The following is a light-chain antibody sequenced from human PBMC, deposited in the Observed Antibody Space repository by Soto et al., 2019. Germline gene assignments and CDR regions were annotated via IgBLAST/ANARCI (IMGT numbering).Light chain of an antibody. V-gene: IGKV3-20*01. J-gene: IGKJ5*01. CDR1: QSVDSSY. Sequence: EIVLTQSPGTLSLSPGERATLSCRASQSVDSSYLAWYQQKPGQAPRLLIYDASARATGIPDRFSGSGSATDFTLTISRLEPEDFAVYYCQQYGSSPITFGQGTRLEIK. CDR3: QQYGSSPIT. CDR2: DAS.